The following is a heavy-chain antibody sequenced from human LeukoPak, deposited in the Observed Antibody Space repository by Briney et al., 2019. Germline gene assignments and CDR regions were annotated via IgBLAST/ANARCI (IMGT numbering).Heavy chain of an antibody. Sequence: SETLSLTCAVYGGSFIGFHWNWIRQAPGKGLEWIGDINHSGSTNYNPSLKSRVTISVDTSKNQFSLKLSSVTAADTAVYYCARRYYYGSGRDFDYWGQGTLVTVSS. J-gene: IGHJ4*02. V-gene: IGHV4-34*01. D-gene: IGHD3-10*01. CDR3: ARRYYYGSGRDFDY. CDR2: INHSGST. CDR1: GGSFIGFH.